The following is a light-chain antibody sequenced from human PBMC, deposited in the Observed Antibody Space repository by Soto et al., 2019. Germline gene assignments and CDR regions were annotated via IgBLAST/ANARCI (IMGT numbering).Light chain of an antibody. CDR1: QSVSSY. J-gene: IGKJ5*01. CDR2: GAS. CDR3: QQYNNWPPIT. Sequence: EIVMTQSPSTLSVSPGERATLSCRASQSVSSYLAWYQQKPGQAPRLLIYGASTRATGIPARFSGSGSEADFTLTISGLQSEDFAVYYCQQYNNWPPITFGQGTRLEIK. V-gene: IGKV3-15*01.